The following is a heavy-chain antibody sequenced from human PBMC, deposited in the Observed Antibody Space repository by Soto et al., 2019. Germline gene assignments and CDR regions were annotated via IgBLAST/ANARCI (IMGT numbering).Heavy chain of an antibody. J-gene: IGHJ5*02. CDR1: GYTFTGYA. D-gene: IGHD5-12*01. V-gene: IGHV1-3*01. CDR3: ARGYVGYVGWFDP. CDR2: INAGNGNT. Sequence: QVQLVQSGAELKKPGASVKVSCKASGYTFTGYAMHWVRQAPGQRLEWMGWINAGNGNTKYSQKFQGRVTITRATSASTADMKLSSLRSEDTAVYYCARGYVGYVGWFDPWGQGTLVTVSS.